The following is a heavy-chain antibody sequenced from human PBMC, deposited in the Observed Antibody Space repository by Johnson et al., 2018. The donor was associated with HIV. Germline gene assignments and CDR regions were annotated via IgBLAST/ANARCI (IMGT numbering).Heavy chain of an antibody. CDR3: ARSKDCSGGSCPDGFDI. CDR1: GLSFSSYG. D-gene: IGHD2-15*01. Sequence: VQLVESGGGVVQPGRSVRLSCAASGLSFSSYGVEWVRRAPGKGLEWVAVIWSDGSNKYSADSVQGRFHISRDNAKNSLYLQMNSLRAEDTAVYYCARSKDCSGGSCPDGFDIWGQGTMVIVS. J-gene: IGHJ3*02. CDR2: IWSDGSNK. V-gene: IGHV3-33*03.